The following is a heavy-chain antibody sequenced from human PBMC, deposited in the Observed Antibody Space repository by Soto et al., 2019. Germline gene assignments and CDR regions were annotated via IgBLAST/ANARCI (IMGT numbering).Heavy chain of an antibody. J-gene: IGHJ4*02. Sequence: GGSLRLSCAASGFTFSSYLMHWVRQAPGKGLVWVSRIRGDGGDTNYADSVRGRFTISRDNAKNTLYLQMNSLRAEDTAVYYCAGDLVSGSGSLGHWGQGTLVTVSS. CDR1: GFTFSSYL. CDR3: AGDLVSGSGSLGH. D-gene: IGHD3-10*01. CDR2: IRGDGGDT. V-gene: IGHV3-74*01.